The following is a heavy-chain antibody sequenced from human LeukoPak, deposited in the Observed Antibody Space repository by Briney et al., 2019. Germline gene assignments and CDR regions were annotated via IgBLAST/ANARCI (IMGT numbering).Heavy chain of an antibody. CDR2: ISWDGGST. J-gene: IGHJ4*02. V-gene: IGHV3-43D*03. CDR1: GFTFDDYA. Sequence: TGGSLRLSCAASGFTFDDYAMHWVRQAPGKGLEWVSLISWDGGSTYYADSVKGRFTISRDNSKNSLYLQLNSLRAEDTAFYYCAKGAIFGIDYWGQGTLVTVSS. D-gene: IGHD3-3*01. CDR3: AKGAIFGIDY.